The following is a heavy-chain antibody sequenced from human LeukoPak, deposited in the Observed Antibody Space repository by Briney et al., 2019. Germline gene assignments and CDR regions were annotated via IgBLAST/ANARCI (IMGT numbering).Heavy chain of an antibody. Sequence: SETLSLTCAVYGGSFSGYYWSWIRQPPGKGLEWIGEINHSGSTNYNPSLKSRVTISVDTSKNQFSLKLSSVTAADTAVYYCARGGDLQPLCYFDYWGQGTLVTVSS. D-gene: IGHD3-16*01. J-gene: IGHJ4*02. CDR3: ARGGDLQPLCYFDY. CDR1: GGSFSGYY. CDR2: INHSGST. V-gene: IGHV4-34*01.